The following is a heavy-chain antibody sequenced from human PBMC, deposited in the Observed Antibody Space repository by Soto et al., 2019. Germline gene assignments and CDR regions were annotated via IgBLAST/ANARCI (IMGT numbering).Heavy chain of an antibody. CDR3: ARGLLLWFGELLYGGDDAFDI. CDR2: MNPNSGNT. Sequence: GASVKVSCKASGYTFTSYDINWVRQATGQGREWMGWMNPNSGNTGYAQKFQGRVTMTRNTSISTAYMELSSLRSEDTAVYYCARGLLLWFGELLYGGDDAFDIWGQGXMVTVSS. D-gene: IGHD3-10*01. J-gene: IGHJ3*02. V-gene: IGHV1-8*01. CDR1: GYTFTSYD.